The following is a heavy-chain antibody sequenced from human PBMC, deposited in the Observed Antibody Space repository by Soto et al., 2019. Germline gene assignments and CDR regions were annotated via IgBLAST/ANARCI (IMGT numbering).Heavy chain of an antibody. Sequence: QVQLVQSGAEVRKPGASVKVSCKAAGYTFTNQYIHWVRQAPGQGLEWMGIINPTGGSTTYAQKFQGRISMTGDTSTSTVYMDLSSLRSEDTAVYYCAREGSYYFDNRLDYWGQGPLVTVSS. CDR3: AREGSYYFDNRLDY. J-gene: IGHJ4*02. V-gene: IGHV1-46*01. CDR2: INPTGGST. D-gene: IGHD3-22*01. CDR1: GYTFTNQY.